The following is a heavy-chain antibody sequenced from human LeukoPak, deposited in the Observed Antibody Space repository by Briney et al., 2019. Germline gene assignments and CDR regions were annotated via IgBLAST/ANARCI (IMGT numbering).Heavy chain of an antibody. CDR3: ARGAAGYYYDSGGYID. CDR1: GYTFTSYD. D-gene: IGHD3-22*01. J-gene: IGHJ3*01. CDR2: MNPNSGNT. Sequence: ASVKVSCKASGYTFTSYDINWVRQATGQGLEWMGWMNPNSGNTGYAQKFQGRVTMTRNTSISTAYMELSSLRSEDTAVYYCARGAAGYYYDSGGYIDWGQGTMVTVSS. V-gene: IGHV1-8*01.